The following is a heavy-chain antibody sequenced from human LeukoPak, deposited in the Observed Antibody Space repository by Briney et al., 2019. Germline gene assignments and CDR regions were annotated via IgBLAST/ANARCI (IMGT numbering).Heavy chain of an antibody. V-gene: IGHV1-46*01. D-gene: IGHD2-21*02. CDR1: GYTFPSYY. CDR2: IHPSGGST. J-gene: IGHJ6*02. CDR3: ARDIAYCGGDCTTDSGGDYYYGMDV. Sequence: GATVNLSCKASGYTFPSYYMHWVRQAPAQAFEWMGIIHPSGGSTRYTQKSQGRVTMTRATSTSTVYMELRSLRSEDTAVYYCARDIAYCGGDCTTDSGGDYYYGMDVWGQGTTVTVSS.